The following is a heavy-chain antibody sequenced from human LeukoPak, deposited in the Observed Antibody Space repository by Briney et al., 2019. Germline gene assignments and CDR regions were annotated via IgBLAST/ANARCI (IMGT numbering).Heavy chain of an antibody. Sequence: GGSLRLSCAASGFTFSNYEINWVRQAPGRGLEWISYISGSGTSIYHANSVKGRFTISRDNAKNSLYLQMDSLRVEDTAVYYCARDVDYANPRHDYWGQGTLVTVSS. CDR3: ARDVDYANPRHDY. D-gene: IGHD4/OR15-4a*01. J-gene: IGHJ4*02. CDR1: GFTFSNYE. V-gene: IGHV3-48*03. CDR2: ISGSGTSI.